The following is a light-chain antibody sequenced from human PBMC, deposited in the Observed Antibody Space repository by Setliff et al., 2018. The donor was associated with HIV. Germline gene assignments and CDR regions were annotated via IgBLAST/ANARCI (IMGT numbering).Light chain of an antibody. CDR1: QNVSTH. V-gene: IGKV3-15*01. J-gene: IGKJ1*01. Sequence: EVVVTQSPATLSVSPGTRATLSCRASQNVSTHLAWYQQKPGQSPRLLIYGASVRATGVPTRFSGSGSGTEFALTISGLQSEDYAVYYCQQYNDWPPWTFGQGTKVDIK. CDR2: GAS. CDR3: QQYNDWPPWT.